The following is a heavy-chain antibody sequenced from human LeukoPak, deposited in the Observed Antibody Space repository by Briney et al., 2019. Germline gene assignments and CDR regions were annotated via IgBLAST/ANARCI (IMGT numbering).Heavy chain of an antibody. CDR1: GYTFTSHG. CDR3: ARDKLLRYFDWLSQNNWFDP. Sequence: ASVKVSCKASGYTFTSHGISWVRQAPGQGLEWMGWISAYNGNTNYAQKLQGRVTMTTDTSTSTAYMELRSLRSDDTAVYYCARDKLLRYFDWLSQNNWFDPWGQGTLVTVSS. D-gene: IGHD3-9*01. J-gene: IGHJ5*02. CDR2: ISAYNGNT. V-gene: IGHV1-18*01.